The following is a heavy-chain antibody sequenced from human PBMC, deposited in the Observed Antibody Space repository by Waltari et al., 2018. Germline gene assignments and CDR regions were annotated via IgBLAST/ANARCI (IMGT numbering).Heavy chain of an antibody. V-gene: IGHV3-7*01. CDR1: GFTCSGRW. CDR3: ARGAGWLADH. D-gene: IGHD6-19*01. CDR2: INQDGSGK. Sequence: EVQLVESGGGLLQPGWSLRLSCAASGFTCSGRWVSWVRQAPGKGPEWVANINQDGSGKFYVDSVNGRFTISRDNAKSSLFLQMSGLRADDTAVYYCARGAGWLADHWGQGTVVTVSS. J-gene: IGHJ5*02.